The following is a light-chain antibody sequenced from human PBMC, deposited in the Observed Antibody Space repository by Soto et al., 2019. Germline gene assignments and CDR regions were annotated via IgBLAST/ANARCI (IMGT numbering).Light chain of an antibody. Sequence: EIVLTQSPATLSLSPGERATLSCRASQTISSYLGWYQQKPGQAPRLLIYDASNRAAGIPARFSGSGSGTDLPLTISSLEPEDFAVYYCQQRSKWPLTFGGGTKVEIK. J-gene: IGKJ4*01. CDR2: DAS. CDR1: QTISSY. V-gene: IGKV3-11*01. CDR3: QQRSKWPLT.